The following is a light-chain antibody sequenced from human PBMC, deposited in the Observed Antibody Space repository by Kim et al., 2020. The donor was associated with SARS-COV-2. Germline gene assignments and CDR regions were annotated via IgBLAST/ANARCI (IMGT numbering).Light chain of an antibody. Sequence: EIVLTQSPGTLSLSPGERATLSCRASQSISTVLAWYQQKPGQAPRLLMYGASHRATGIPGRFSGSGSGTDFTLTISRLEPEDFAVYYCQQYGSSHTFGQGTKLEI. CDR1: QSISTV. J-gene: IGKJ2*01. CDR2: GAS. CDR3: QQYGSSHT. V-gene: IGKV3-20*01.